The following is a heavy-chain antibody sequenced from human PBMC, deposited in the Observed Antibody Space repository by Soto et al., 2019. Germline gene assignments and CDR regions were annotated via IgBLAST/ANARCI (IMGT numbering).Heavy chain of an antibody. CDR1: GFTFSSYS. Sequence: PGGSLRLSCAASGFTFSSYSMNWVRQAPGKGLEWVSSISSSSSYIYYADSVKGRFTISRDNAKNSLYLQMNSLRAEDTAVYYCARERSSSGRSFDPWGQGTLVTVSS. J-gene: IGHJ5*02. CDR3: ARERSSSGRSFDP. V-gene: IGHV3-21*01. D-gene: IGHD6-6*01. CDR2: ISSSSSYI.